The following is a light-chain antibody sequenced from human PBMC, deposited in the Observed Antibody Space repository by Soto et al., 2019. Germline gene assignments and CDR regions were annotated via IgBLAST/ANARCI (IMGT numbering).Light chain of an antibody. J-gene: IGLJ3*02. Sequence: QTVVTQEPSFSVSPGGTVTLTCGLNSGSVSTNYYPAWYQQTPGQAPRELIYHTNTRSSGVPDRFSGSILGNKAALTISGAQADDESDYYCVLYITGGTWVFGGGTQVTVL. CDR1: SGSVSTNYY. V-gene: IGLV8-61*01. CDR2: HTN. CDR3: VLYITGGTWV.